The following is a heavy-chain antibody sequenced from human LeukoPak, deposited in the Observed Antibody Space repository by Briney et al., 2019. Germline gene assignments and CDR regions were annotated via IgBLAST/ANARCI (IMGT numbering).Heavy chain of an antibody. CDR3: ARDLVASGYDSSGLDY. D-gene: IGHD3-22*01. J-gene: IGHJ4*02. CDR1: GFTFSSYG. CDR2: IWYDGSNK. Sequence: GGSLRLSCAASGFTFSSYGIHWVRQAPGKGLEWVAVIWYDGSNKYYADSVKGRFTISRDNSKNTLYLQMNSLRAEDTAVYYCARDLVASGYDSSGLDYWGQGTLVTVSS. V-gene: IGHV3-33*01.